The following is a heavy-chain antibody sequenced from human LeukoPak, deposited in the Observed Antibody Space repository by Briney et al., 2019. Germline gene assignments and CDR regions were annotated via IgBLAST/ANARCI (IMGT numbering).Heavy chain of an antibody. V-gene: IGHV1-18*01. J-gene: IGHJ3*02. Sequence: APVKVSCKASGYTFTSYGISWVRQAPGQGLEWMGWISAYNGNTNYAQKLQGRVTMTTDTSTSTAYMELRSLRSDDTAVYYCARESKNQYSSGWQVDAFDIWGQGTMVTVSS. CDR2: ISAYNGNT. CDR3: ARESKNQYSSGWQVDAFDI. D-gene: IGHD6-19*01. CDR1: GYTFTSYG.